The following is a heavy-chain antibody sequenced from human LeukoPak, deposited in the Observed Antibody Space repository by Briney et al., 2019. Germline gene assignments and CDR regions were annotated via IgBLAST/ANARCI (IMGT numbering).Heavy chain of an antibody. CDR2: ISAYNGYT. Sequence: ASVKVSCKASGYTFTNYAIGWVRQARGQGREWMGWISAYNGYTTFPQSLQGRVTMTTDTSTSTAYMELRRLTSDDTAMYYCARLGGNDEGLIDYWGQGTLVTVSS. CDR3: ARLGGNDEGLIDY. D-gene: IGHD1-1*01. J-gene: IGHJ4*02. V-gene: IGHV1-18*01. CDR1: GYTFTNYA.